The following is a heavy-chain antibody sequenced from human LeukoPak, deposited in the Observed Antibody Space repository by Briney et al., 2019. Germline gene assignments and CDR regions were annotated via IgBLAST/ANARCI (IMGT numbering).Heavy chain of an antibody. V-gene: IGHV4-4*02. Sequence: PSETLSLTCAVSGGSISSSNWWSWVRQPPGKGLEWIGEIYHSGSTNYNPSLKSRVTISVDKTKNQFSLKLSSVTAADTAVYYCAGEVGVHYDFWRVVPSAGDAFDIWGQGTMVTVSS. CDR2: IYHSGST. CDR1: GGSISSSNW. J-gene: IGHJ3*02. CDR3: AGEVGVHYDFWRVVPSAGDAFDI. D-gene: IGHD3-3*01.